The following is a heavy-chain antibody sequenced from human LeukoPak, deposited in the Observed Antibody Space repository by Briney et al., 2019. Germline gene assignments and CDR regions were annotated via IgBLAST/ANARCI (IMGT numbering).Heavy chain of an antibody. Sequence: SETLSLTCTVSGYSLSSGYYWGWIRQPPGKGLEWIGSVDHSGGTYYNPSLRSRVSTSVDTSKNQFSLKLSSVTAADTAVYYCARHMLGGKRSFDSWGQGTLVTVSS. CDR2: VDHSGGT. V-gene: IGHV4-38-2*02. CDR3: ARHMLGGKRSFDS. D-gene: IGHD4-23*01. J-gene: IGHJ4*02. CDR1: GYSLSSGYY.